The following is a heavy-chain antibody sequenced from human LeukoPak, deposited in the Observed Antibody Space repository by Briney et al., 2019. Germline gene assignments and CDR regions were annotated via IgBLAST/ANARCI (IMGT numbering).Heavy chain of an antibody. D-gene: IGHD3-16*01. CDR3: ARDLLSGGRGWAFDI. CDR2: IIPIFGTA. V-gene: IGHV1-69*13. CDR1: GGTFSSYA. J-gene: IGHJ3*02. Sequence: GASVKVSCKASGGTFSSYAISWVRQAPGQGLEWMGGIIPIFGTANYAQKFQGRVTITADESTSTAYMELSSLRSEDTAVYYCARDLLSGGRGWAFDIWGQGTMVTVSS.